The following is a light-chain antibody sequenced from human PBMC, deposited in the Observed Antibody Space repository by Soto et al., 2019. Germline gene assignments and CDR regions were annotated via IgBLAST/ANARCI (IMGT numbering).Light chain of an antibody. V-gene: IGLV2-23*03. Sequence: QSALTQPASVSGSPGQSITISCTGTSSDVGSYNLVSWYQQHPGKAPKLMIYEGSKRPSGVSNRFSGSKSGNTASLTISGLQAEDEADYYCCSYAGSRTFDVVFGGGTKVTVL. CDR1: SSDVGSYNL. CDR2: EGS. CDR3: CSYAGSRTFDVV. J-gene: IGLJ2*01.